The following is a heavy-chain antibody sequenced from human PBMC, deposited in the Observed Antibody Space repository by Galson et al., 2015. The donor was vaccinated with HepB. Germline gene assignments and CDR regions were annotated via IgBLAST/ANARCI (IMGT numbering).Heavy chain of an antibody. J-gene: IGHJ4*02. Sequence: SVKVSCKASGYTFTSYGISWVRQAPGQGLEWMGWISPYNVDRNYAQKLQGRVAMTADRSTSTAYMELRSLTYDDTAVYYCARRNDYGDYWGQGTLITVSS. CDR2: ISPYNVDR. CDR1: GYTFTSYG. D-gene: IGHD1-14*01. V-gene: IGHV1-18*01. CDR3: ARRNDYGDY.